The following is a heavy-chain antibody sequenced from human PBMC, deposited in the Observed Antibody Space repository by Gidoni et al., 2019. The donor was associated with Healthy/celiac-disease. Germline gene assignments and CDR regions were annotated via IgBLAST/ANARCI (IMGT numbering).Heavy chain of an antibody. Sequence: EVQLVETGGGLIQTGGSLRLSCAASGFTVSSNYMSWVRQAPGKGLEWVSVICCGGSTYYADSVKGRFTISRDNSKNTLYLQMNSLRAEDTAVYYCARDQGYGSGPGGLYYGMDVWGQGTTVTVSS. CDR3: ARDQGYGSGPGGLYYGMDV. D-gene: IGHD3-10*01. J-gene: IGHJ6*02. CDR1: GFTVSSNY. V-gene: IGHV3-53*02. CDR2: ICCGGST.